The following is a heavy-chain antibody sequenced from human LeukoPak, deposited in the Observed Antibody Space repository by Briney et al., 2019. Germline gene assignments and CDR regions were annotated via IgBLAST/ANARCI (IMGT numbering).Heavy chain of an antibody. D-gene: IGHD3-22*01. CDR2: IIPIFGTA. V-gene: IGHV1-69*01. CDR3: ARGPYYYDSSGYYPFDY. CDR1: GGTFSSYA. Sequence: ALVKVSCKASGGTFSSYAISWVRQAPGQGLEWMGGIIPIFGTANYAQKFQGRVTITADESTSTAYMELSSLRSEDTAVYYCARGPYYYDSSGYYPFDYWGQGTLVTVSS. J-gene: IGHJ4*02.